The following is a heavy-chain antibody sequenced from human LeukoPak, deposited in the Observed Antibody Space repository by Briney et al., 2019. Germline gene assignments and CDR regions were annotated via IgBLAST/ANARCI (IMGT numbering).Heavy chain of an antibody. CDR2: INAGNGNT. Sequence: GASVTVSFKASGYTFTSYAMHWVRQAPGKRLEWMGWINAGNGNTKYSQKFQGRVTITRDTSASTAYMELSSLRSEDTAVYYCARGLWFGELLGGYYFDYWGQGTLVTVSS. CDR1: GYTFTSYA. J-gene: IGHJ4*02. V-gene: IGHV1-3*01. CDR3: ARGLWFGELLGGYYFDY. D-gene: IGHD3-10*01.